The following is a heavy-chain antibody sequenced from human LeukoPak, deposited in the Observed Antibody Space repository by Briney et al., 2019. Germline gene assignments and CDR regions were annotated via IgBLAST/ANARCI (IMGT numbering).Heavy chain of an antibody. CDR2: IYTSGST. J-gene: IGHJ4*02. V-gene: IGHV4-4*07. D-gene: IGHD1-26*01. Sequence: SETLSLTCTVSGGSISSYYWSWIRQPAGKGLEWIGRIYTSGSTNYNPSLKSRGTISVDTSKNQFSLKLSSVTAADTAVYYCARDDAAGIVGATPGDYWGQGTLVTVSS. CDR1: GGSISSYY. CDR3: ARDDAAGIVGATPGDY.